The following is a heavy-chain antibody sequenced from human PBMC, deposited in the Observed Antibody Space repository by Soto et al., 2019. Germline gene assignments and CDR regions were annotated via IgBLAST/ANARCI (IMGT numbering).Heavy chain of an antibody. Sequence: HLQESGPGLVRPSETLSLTCAVSGGSISSSSWWTWVRQSPEKGLEWIGEFYHAGSPDYNPSVQSRVTIILDKSKNTFSLRLTSVTAADTAVYYCARGSSFRGDFDIWGQGTTVTVSS. CDR3: ARGSSFRGDFDI. CDR1: GGSISSSSW. J-gene: IGHJ3*02. V-gene: IGHV4-4*02. CDR2: FYHAGSP. D-gene: IGHD2-21*01.